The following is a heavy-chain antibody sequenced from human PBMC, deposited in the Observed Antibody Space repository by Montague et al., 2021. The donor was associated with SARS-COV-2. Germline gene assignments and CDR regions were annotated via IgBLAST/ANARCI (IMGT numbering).Heavy chain of an antibody. CDR3: ARDRTFRDGYLDAFEI. CDR1: SYSISSGYY. V-gene: IGHV4-38-2*02. CDR2: IYHSGTT. Sequence: SETLSLTCTVSSYSISSGYYWGWTRKFPGKGLEWIGSIYHSGTTYYNPSLKSRVTISVDTSKNQFSLKMYSVTAADTAQFYCARDRTFRDGYLDAFEIWGQGTMVTVSS. D-gene: IGHD5-24*01. J-gene: IGHJ3*02.